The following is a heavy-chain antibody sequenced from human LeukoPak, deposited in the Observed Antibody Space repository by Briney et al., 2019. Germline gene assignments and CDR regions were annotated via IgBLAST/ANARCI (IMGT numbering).Heavy chain of an antibody. CDR1: GFTFSGSA. V-gene: IGHV3-73*01. D-gene: IGHD6-13*01. CDR3: TSFTGYGSSWYGKIPSYYYYYYMDV. J-gene: IGHJ6*03. CDR2: IRSKANSYAT. Sequence: GGSLRLSCAASGFTFSGSAMHWVRQASGKGLEWVGRIRSKANSYATAYAAPVKGRFTISRDDSKNTAYLQMNSLKTEDTAVYYCTSFTGYGSSWYGKIPSYYYYYYMDVWGKGTTVTISS.